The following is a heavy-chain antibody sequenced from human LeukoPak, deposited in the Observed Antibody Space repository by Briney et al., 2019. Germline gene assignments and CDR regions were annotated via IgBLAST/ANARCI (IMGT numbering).Heavy chain of an antibody. CDR1: GGSFSGYY. D-gene: IGHD2-15*01. J-gene: IGHJ4*02. CDR2: INHSGST. V-gene: IGHV4-34*01. CDR3: ARGGDRPLYCSGGSCYDAVDPTALDY. Sequence: SETLSLTCAFYGGSFSGYYWSWIRQPPGKGLEWIGEINHSGSTNYNPSLNSRVTISVDTSKNQFSLKLSSVTAADTAVYYCARGGDRPLYCSGGSCYDAVDPTALDYWGQGTLVTVSS.